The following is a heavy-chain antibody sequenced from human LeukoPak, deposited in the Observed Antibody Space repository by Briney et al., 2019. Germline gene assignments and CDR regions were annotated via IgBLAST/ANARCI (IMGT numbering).Heavy chain of an antibody. V-gene: IGHV4-59*02. CDR2: IYYSESA. Sequence: SETLSLTCTVSGDSVSNYYWSWIRQPPGKRLEWIGCIYYSESATYNPSLKSRVTISLDTSKNQFFLKLSSVTAADTAVYYCARVSHYYDSSGYYYVRAFDIWGQGTMVTVSS. D-gene: IGHD3-22*01. CDR3: ARVSHYYDSSGYYYVRAFDI. J-gene: IGHJ3*02. CDR1: GDSVSNYY.